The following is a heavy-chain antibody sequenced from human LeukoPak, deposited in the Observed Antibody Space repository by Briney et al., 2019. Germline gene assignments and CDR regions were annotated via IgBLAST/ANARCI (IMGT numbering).Heavy chain of an antibody. CDR1: GFTFSSYG. CDR3: AREPSYGDYFGMDV. D-gene: IGHD4-17*01. Sequence: GGSLRLSCAASGFTFSSYGMHWVRQAPGKGLEWVAVISYDGSNQYYADSVKGRFTISRDNSKNTLYLQMNSLGAEDTAVYYCAREPSYGDYFGMDVWGQGTTVTVSS. V-gene: IGHV3-30*03. J-gene: IGHJ6*02. CDR2: ISYDGSNQ.